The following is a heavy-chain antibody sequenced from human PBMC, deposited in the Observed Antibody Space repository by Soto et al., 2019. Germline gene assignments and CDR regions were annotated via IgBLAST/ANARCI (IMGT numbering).Heavy chain of an antibody. CDR2: IYYSRST. J-gene: IGHJ4*02. Sequence: QVQLQESGPGLVKPSETLSLTCTVSGGSISSYYWSWIRQPPGKGLEWIGYIYYSRSTNYNPSLKSRVTTSVDTSKNQFSLKLSSVTAADTAVYYCARAAPELGWFGELSRMAHDYWGQGTLVTVSS. V-gene: IGHV4-59*01. D-gene: IGHD3-10*01. CDR3: ARAAPELGWFGELSRMAHDY. CDR1: GGSISSYY.